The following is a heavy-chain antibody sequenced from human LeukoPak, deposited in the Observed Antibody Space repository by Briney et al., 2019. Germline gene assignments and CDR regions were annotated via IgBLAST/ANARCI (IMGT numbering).Heavy chain of an antibody. CDR1: GYTFTGYY. J-gene: IGHJ6*02. Sequence: ASVKVSCKASGYTFTGYYMHWVRQAPGQGLEWMGWINPNSGGTNYAQKFQGRVTMTRDTSISTAYMELSRLRPDDTAVYYCARVDSSSWAPSYYGMDVWGQGTTVTVSS. D-gene: IGHD6-13*01. CDR3: ARVDSSSWAPSYYGMDV. CDR2: INPNSGGT. V-gene: IGHV1-2*02.